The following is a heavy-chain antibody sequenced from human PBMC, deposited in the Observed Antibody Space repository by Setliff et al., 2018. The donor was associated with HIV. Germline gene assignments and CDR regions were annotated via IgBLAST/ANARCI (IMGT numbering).Heavy chain of an antibody. CDR3: AKYWRASGTYVFDI. CDR2: FYSSGTT. J-gene: IGHJ3*02. Sequence: PSETLSLTCTVSGGPMSGYYWSWLRQSPVKGLEWIGYFYSSGTTNYNPSFKSRVSISLDTSRSQFSLMLSSVTAADTAIYYCAKYWRASGTYVFDIWGLGTMVTVSS. D-gene: IGHD2-15*01. V-gene: IGHV4-4*08. CDR1: GGPMSGYY.